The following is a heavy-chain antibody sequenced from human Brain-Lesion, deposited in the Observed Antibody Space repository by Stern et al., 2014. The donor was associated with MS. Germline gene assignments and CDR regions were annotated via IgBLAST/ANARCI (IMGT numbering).Heavy chain of an antibody. J-gene: IGHJ5*02. CDR3: ATTRWDLFTWNWFDP. CDR1: GGSISSSGYY. D-gene: IGHD1-26*01. Sequence: VQLVESGPGLVKPSQTLSLTCTVSGGSISSSGYYWSWIRQPADKGLEWIGRIHDSGSTYYNPSLKSRVPIPMDPAKNQFPLKLPSVTAADTAVYYCATTRWDLFTWNWFDPWGQGTLVTVSS. CDR2: IHDSGST. V-gene: IGHV4-61*02.